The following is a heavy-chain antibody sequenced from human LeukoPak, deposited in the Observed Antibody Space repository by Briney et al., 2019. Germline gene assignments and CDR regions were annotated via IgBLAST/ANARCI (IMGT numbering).Heavy chain of an antibody. CDR2: ISSSGSNI. D-gene: IGHD1-26*01. CDR1: GFTFSNYS. J-gene: IGHJ4*02. Sequence: GGSLRLSCSASGFTFSNYSINWVRQVPGKGLEWVSSISSSGSNIYYSDSVKGRFTISRDNAKNSLYLQMNSLRAEDTAVYYCARDKQVVVGATTAYDYWGQGTLVTVSS. V-gene: IGHV3-21*01. CDR3: ARDKQVVVGATTAYDY.